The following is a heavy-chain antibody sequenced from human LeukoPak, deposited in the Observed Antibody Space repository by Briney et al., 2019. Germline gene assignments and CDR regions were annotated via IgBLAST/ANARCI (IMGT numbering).Heavy chain of an antibody. J-gene: IGHJ4*02. CDR2: ISAYNGNT. Sequence: ASVKVSCKASGYTFTSYGISWVRQAPGQGLEWMGWISAYNGNTNYAQKLQGRVTMTTDTSTSTAYMELRSLRSDDTAVYYCARGSRGYSGYDYPTGTFDYWGQGTLVTVSS. V-gene: IGHV1-18*01. CDR3: ARGSRGYSGYDYPTGTFDY. D-gene: IGHD5-12*01. CDR1: GYTFTSYG.